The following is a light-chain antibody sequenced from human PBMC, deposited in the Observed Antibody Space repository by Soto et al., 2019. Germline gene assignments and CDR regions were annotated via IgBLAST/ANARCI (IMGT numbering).Light chain of an antibody. V-gene: IGLV2-8*01. CDR2: EVT. CDR3: SSYAGSNNFV. J-gene: IGLJ1*01. CDR1: SSDVGDYYY. Sequence: QSALTQPASVSGSPGQSITISCSGTSSDVGDYYYVSWYQQHPGKAPKLMIYEVTKRPSGVPDRFSGSKSGNTASLTVSGLQAEDEADYYCSSYAGSNNFVFGTGTKLTVL.